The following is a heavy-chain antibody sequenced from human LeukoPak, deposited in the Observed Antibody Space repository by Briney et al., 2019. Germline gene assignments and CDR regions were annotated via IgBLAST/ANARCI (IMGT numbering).Heavy chain of an antibody. CDR1: GYTFTDYY. J-gene: IGHJ4*02. Sequence: ASVKVSCKPSGYTFTDYYMHWVRQAPGQGLEWMGWINPNSGGTNYAQKFQGRVTMTRDTSISTAYMELTRVRSDDTAVYYCARSPIFGVGSRIDYWGQGTLVTVSS. CDR2: INPNSGGT. D-gene: IGHD3-3*01. CDR3: ARSPIFGVGSRIDY. V-gene: IGHV1-2*02.